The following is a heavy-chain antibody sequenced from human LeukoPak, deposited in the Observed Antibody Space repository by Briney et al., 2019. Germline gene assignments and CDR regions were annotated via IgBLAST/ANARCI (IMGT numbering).Heavy chain of an antibody. V-gene: IGHV3-53*01. CDR2: IYSSGST. Sequence: PGGSLRLSCAASGFTVSSNYMSWVRQAPGKGLEWVSVIYSSGSTYYADSVKGRFTISRDNSKNTLYLQMNSLRADDTAVYYCARDRGGPESDWGQGTLVTVSS. CDR3: ARDRGGPESD. CDR1: GFTVSSNY. J-gene: IGHJ4*02. D-gene: IGHD2-15*01.